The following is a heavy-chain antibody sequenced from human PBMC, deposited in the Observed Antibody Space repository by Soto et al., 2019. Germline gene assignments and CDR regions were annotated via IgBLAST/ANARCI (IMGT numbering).Heavy chain of an antibody. Sequence: QVQLQQWGAGLLKPSETLSLTCAVYGGSFSGYYWSWIRQPPGKGLEWIGEINHSGSTNYNPSLKSRVTISVDTSKNQFSLKLSSVTAADTAVYYCAIGGWPNWFDPWGQGTLVTVSS. V-gene: IGHV4-34*01. J-gene: IGHJ5*02. CDR2: INHSGST. CDR1: GGSFSGYY. CDR3: AIGGWPNWFDP.